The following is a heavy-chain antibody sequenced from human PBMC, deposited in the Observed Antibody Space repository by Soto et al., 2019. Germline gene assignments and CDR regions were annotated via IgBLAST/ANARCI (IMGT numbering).Heavy chain of an antibody. V-gene: IGHV1-69*12. CDR3: APQGLPNYYYYGMDV. D-gene: IGHD5-18*01. CDR2: IIPMFGTA. CDR1: GGTFSSYA. J-gene: IGHJ6*02. Sequence: QVQLVQSGAEVKKPGSSVKVSCKASGGTFSSYAISWVRQAPGQGLEWMGGIIPMFGTANYAQKFQGRVTITADESTSTASMELSSLRSEDTAVYYCAPQGLPNYYYYGMDVWGQGTTVTVSS.